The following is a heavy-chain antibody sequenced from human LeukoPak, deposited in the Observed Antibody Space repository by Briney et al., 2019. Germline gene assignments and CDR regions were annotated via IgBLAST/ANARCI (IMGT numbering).Heavy chain of an antibody. J-gene: IGHJ3*02. CDR3: ARATVDILTGYYKIDAFDI. CDR1: GGTFSSYA. Sequence: SVKVSCKASGGTFSSYAISWVRQAPGQGLEWMGGIIPIFGTANYAQKFQGRVTITADESTSTAYMELSSLRSEDTAVYYCARATVDILTGYYKIDAFDIWGQGTMVTVSS. CDR2: IIPIFGTA. V-gene: IGHV1-69*01. D-gene: IGHD3-9*01.